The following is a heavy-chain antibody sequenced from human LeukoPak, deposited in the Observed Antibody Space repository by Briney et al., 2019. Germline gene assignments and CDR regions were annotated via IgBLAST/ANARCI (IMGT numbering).Heavy chain of an antibody. CDR1: GYTFTSYG. D-gene: IGHD3-22*01. V-gene: IGHV1-18*01. J-gene: IGHJ4*02. CDR2: ISAYNGNT. Sequence: ASVKVSCKASGYTFTSYGISWVRQAPGQGLEWMGWISAYNGNTNYAQKLQGRVTMTTDTSTSTAYMELRSLRSDDTAAYYCARGYYYDSSGYYYPDYWRQGTLVTVSS. CDR3: ARGYYYDSSGYYYPDY.